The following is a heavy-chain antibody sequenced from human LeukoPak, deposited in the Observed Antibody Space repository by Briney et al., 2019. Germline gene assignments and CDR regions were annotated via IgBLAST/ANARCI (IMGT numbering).Heavy chain of an antibody. CDR3: AKAPVGYSYGSYYFDY. Sequence: GGSLRLSCAASGFTFSSYAMSWVRQAPGKGLEWVSAISGSSGSTYYADSVKGRFTISRDNSKNTLYLQMNSLRAEDTAVYYCAKAPVGYSYGSYYFDYWGQGTLVTVSS. V-gene: IGHV3-23*01. D-gene: IGHD5-18*01. CDR1: GFTFSSYA. J-gene: IGHJ4*02. CDR2: ISGSSGST.